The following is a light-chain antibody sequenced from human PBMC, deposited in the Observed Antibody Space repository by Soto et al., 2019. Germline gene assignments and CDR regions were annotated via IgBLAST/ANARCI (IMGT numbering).Light chain of an antibody. CDR2: GTS. J-gene: IGKJ1*01. V-gene: IGKV3-15*01. Sequence: EIVMTQSPATLSVSPGERATLSCRASQSVSSNLAWYQQKPGQAPRLLLYGTSTRATGIPARFSGSRSGTELTLTISRLQTEDFAVYYCPHYNNWPRTFGQGNKVEIK. CDR1: QSVSSN. CDR3: PHYNNWPRT.